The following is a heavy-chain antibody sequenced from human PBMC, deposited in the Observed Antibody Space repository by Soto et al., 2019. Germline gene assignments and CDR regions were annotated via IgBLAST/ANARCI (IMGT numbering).Heavy chain of an antibody. D-gene: IGHD6-6*01. J-gene: IGHJ4*02. CDR3: AREQTTGDSSST. CDR1: GGSISSGGYY. V-gene: IGHV4-31*03. Sequence: SETLSLTCTVSGGSISSGGYYWSWIRQHPGKGLEWIGYIYYSGSTYYNPSLKSRVTISVDTSKNQFSLKLSSVTAADTAVYYCAREQTTGDSSSTWGQGTLVTVSS. CDR2: IYYSGST.